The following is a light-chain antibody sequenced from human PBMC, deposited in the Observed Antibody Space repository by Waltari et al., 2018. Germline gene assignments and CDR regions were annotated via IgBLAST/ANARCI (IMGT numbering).Light chain of an antibody. CDR1: QTVSTN. CDR3: QQYADLPPYN. J-gene: IGKJ2*01. V-gene: IGKV3-15*01. Sequence: DIGMTQAPVTLSASPGDSATLSCRVSQTVSTNLAWYQQKPGQAPRLLIYDASTRVTGVPARFSGSGSGTDFTLTIASLQSEDFGVYYCQQYADLPPYNFGQGTKLEI. CDR2: DAS.